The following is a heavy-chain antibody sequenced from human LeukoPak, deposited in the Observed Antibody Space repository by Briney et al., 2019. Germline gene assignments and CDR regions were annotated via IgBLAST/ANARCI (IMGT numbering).Heavy chain of an antibody. Sequence: GESLKISCQGSGSSFTSYWIGWVRQLPGKGLEWMGIIYPGDSDTRYSPSFQGQVTISADKSISTAYLQWSSLKASDTAMYYCARQDYDILIGDYWGQGTLVTVSS. D-gene: IGHD3-9*01. CDR1: GSSFTSYW. CDR2: IYPGDSDT. J-gene: IGHJ4*02. CDR3: ARQDYDILIGDY. V-gene: IGHV5-51*01.